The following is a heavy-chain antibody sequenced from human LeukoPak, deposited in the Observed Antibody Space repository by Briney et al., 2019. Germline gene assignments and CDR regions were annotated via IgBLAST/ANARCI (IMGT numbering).Heavy chain of an antibody. CDR1: GFTFSSYA. CDR3: AKDDAYSSGWFRY. J-gene: IGHJ4*02. CDR2: ISGSGGST. Sequence: GGSLRLSCAASGFTFSSYAMSWVRQAPGKGLEWVSAISGSGGSTYYAVSVKGRFTISRDNSKNTLYLQMNSLRAEDTAVYYCAKDDAYSSGWFRYWGQGTLVTVSS. D-gene: IGHD6-19*01. V-gene: IGHV3-23*01.